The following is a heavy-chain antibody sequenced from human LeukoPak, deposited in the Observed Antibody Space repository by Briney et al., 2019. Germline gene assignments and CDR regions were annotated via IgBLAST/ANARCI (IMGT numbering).Heavy chain of an antibody. CDR2: ISAYNGNT. V-gene: IGHV1-18*01. Sequence: ASVKVSCKASGYTFTSYGISWVRQAPGQGLEWMGWISAYNGNTNYAQKLQGRVTMTTDTSTSAAYMELRSLRSDDTAVYYCARCIAVAGYYYXGMDVWGXXTTVXVSS. CDR3: ARCIAVAGYYYXGMDV. J-gene: IGHJ6*02. D-gene: IGHD6-19*01. CDR1: GYTFTSYG.